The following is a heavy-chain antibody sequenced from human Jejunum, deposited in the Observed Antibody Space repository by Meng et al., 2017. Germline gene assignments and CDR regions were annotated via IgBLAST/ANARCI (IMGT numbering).Heavy chain of an antibody. V-gene: IGHV3-23*01. Sequence: GASLKISCAASGFTFSSYAMSWVRPAPGKGLEWFAAISGSGGSTYYADSVKGRFTTARDNSKNTLYLQMNGLKAEDTAVYDCAKARDPNPHTHLRGLDSWGQGTLVTVSS. CDR3: AKARDPNPHTHLRGLDS. CDR2: ISGSGGST. CDR1: GFTFSSYA. J-gene: IGHJ4*02.